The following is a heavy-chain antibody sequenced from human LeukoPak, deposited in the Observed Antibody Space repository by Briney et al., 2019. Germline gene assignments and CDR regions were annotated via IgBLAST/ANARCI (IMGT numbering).Heavy chain of an antibody. D-gene: IGHD2-15*01. CDR1: GGSISSYY. V-gene: IGHV4-59*01. CDR2: IYYSGST. Sequence: SETLSLTCTVSGGSISSYYWSWIRQPPGKGLEWIGYIYYSGSTNYNPSLKSRVTISVDTSKNQFSLKLSSVTAADTAVYYCARDLGYCSGDSCYSNWFDPWGQGTLVTVSS. CDR3: ARDLGYCSGDSCYSNWFDP. J-gene: IGHJ5*02.